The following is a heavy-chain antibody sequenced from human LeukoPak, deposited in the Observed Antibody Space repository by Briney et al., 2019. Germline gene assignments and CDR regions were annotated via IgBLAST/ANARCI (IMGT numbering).Heavy chain of an antibody. CDR1: GFTFSSYE. CDR2: ISSSGTTI. Sequence: PGGSLRLSCAASGFTFSSYEMNWVRQAPGKGLEWVSFISSSGTTIYYADSVKGRFTISRDNAKNSLYLQMNSLRAEDTAVYYCARGGRGSPDCDFDYWGQGTLVTVSS. CDR3: ARGGRGSPDCDFDY. D-gene: IGHD2-21*01. J-gene: IGHJ4*02. V-gene: IGHV3-48*03.